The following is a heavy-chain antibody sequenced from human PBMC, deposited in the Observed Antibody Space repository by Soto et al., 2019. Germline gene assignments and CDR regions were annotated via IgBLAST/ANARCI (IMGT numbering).Heavy chain of an antibody. CDR3: EKSPGMYDYDSGGYSHYEY. J-gene: IGHJ4*02. CDR1: AFTSSSYA. V-gene: IGHV3-23*01. Sequence: GGPLRLPCAASAFTSSSYAISWVRPAPGKGLEWVSAISGSGVSTYYADSVKGRFTISRDNSKNTLYLQMNSLTAEDTAVYYCEKSPGMYDYDSGGYSHYEYWGQGTLDTVSP. D-gene: IGHD3-22*01. CDR2: ISGSGVST.